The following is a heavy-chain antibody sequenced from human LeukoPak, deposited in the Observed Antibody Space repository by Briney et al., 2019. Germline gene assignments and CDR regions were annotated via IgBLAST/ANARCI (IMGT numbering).Heavy chain of an antibody. CDR2: IRSKANSYAT. CDR3: TRHKDLEMATIYYFDY. J-gene: IGHJ4*02. Sequence: GGSLRLSCAASGFTFSGSAMHWVRQASGEGLEWVGRIRSKANSYATAYAASVKGRFIISRDDSKNTAYLQMNSLKTEDTAVYYCTRHKDLEMATIYYFDYWGQGTLVTVSS. CDR1: GFTFSGSA. V-gene: IGHV3-73*01. D-gene: IGHD5-24*01.